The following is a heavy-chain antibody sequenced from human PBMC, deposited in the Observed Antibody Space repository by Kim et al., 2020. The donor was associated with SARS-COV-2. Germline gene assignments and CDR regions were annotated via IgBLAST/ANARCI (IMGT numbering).Heavy chain of an antibody. V-gene: IGHV4-39*01. CDR2: IYYSGST. Sequence: SETLSLTCTVSGGSISSSSYYWGWIRQPPGKGLEWIGSIYYSGSTYYNPSLKSRVTISVDTSKNQFSLKLSSVTAADTAVYYCARQIDARGYNWFDPWGQGTLVTVSS. D-gene: IGHD2-21*01. CDR1: GGSISSSSYY. CDR3: ARQIDARGYNWFDP. J-gene: IGHJ5*02.